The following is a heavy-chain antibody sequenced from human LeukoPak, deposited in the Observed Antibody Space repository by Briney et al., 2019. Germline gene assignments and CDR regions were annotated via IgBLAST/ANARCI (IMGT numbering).Heavy chain of an antibody. Sequence: PSETLSLTCAVYGGSFSGYYWTWIRQPPGKGLEWIGEINHSGSTYNSPSLKSRVTISVDTSKNQISLRVNSATAADTGVYYCVRRPGISRYYSYYMDVWGKGTTVTVSS. J-gene: IGHJ6*03. CDR3: VRRPGISRYYSYYMDV. V-gene: IGHV4-34*01. CDR1: GGSFSGYY. CDR2: INHSGST.